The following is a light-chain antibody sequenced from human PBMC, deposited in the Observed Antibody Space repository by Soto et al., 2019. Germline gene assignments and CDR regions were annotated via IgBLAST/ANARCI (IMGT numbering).Light chain of an antibody. V-gene: IGLV2-23*01. CDR2: EGS. CDR3: CSYAGSSTLV. CDR1: NSDVGTYNL. Sequence: QSVLTQPASVSGSPGQSITISCTGTNSDVGTYNLVSWYQQHPGKAPKLLIYEGSKRPSGVSNRFSGSKSGNTASLIISGLQAEDEADYFCCSYAGSSTLVFGGGTKVTVL. J-gene: IGLJ2*01.